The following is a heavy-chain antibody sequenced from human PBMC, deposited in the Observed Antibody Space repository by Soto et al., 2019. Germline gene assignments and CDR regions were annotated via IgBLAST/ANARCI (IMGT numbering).Heavy chain of an antibody. CDR2: ISGSGGST. CDR1: GFTFSSYA. J-gene: IGHJ6*03. CDR3: AKDSSSPWDYYYYMDV. V-gene: IGHV3-23*01. Sequence: GGSLRLSCAASGFTFSSYAMSWVRQAPGKGLEWVSAISGSGGSTYYADSVKGRFTISRDNSKNTLYLQMNSLRAEDTAVYYCAKDSSSPWDYYYYMDVWGKGTTVTVSS. D-gene: IGHD6-6*01.